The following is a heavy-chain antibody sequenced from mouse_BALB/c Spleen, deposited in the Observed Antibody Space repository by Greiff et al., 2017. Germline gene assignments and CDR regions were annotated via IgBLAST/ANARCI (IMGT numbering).Heavy chain of an antibody. D-gene: IGHD2-4*01. CDR2: ISDGGSYT. Sequence: EVQGVESGGGLVKPGGSLKLSCAASGFTFSDYYMYWVRQTPEKRLEWVATISDGGSYTYYPDSVKGRFTISRDNAKNNLYLQMSSLKSEDTAMYYCAREITDYAMDYWGQGTSVTVSS. V-gene: IGHV5-4*02. CDR1: GFTFSDYY. J-gene: IGHJ4*01. CDR3: AREITDYAMDY.